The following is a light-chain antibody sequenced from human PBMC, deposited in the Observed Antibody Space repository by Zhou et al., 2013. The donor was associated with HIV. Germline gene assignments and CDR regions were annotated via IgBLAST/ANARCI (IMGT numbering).Light chain of an antibody. V-gene: IGKV1-5*03. CDR2: KAS. CDR3: QQYNSYSPLT. Sequence: DIQMTQSPSTLSASVGDRVTFTCRASQSISTWLAWYQQKPGEAPKLLIYKASSLESGVPSRFSGSGSGTEFTLTISSLQPDDFATYYCQQYNSYSPLTFGGGTKVEIK. J-gene: IGKJ4*01. CDR1: QSISTW.